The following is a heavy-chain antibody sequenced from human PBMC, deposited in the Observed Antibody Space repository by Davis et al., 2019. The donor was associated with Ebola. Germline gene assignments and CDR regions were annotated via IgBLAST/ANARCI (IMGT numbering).Heavy chain of an antibody. J-gene: IGHJ6*03. V-gene: IGHV6-1*01. D-gene: IGHD6-13*01. CDR3: ARGVLRQLVSYYYYYMDV. CDR1: GDSVSSNSAA. Sequence: PSETLSLTCAISGDSVSSNSAAWNWIRQSPSRGLEWLGRTYYRSKWYNDYAVSVKSRITINPDTSKNQFSLQLNSVTPEDTAVYYCARGVLRQLVSYYYYYMDVWGKGTTVTVSS. CDR2: TYYRSKWYN.